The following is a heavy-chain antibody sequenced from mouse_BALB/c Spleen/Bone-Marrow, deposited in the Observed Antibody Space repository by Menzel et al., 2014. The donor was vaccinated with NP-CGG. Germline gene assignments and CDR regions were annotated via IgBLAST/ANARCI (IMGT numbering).Heavy chain of an antibody. CDR2: IWNDGST. V-gene: IGHV2-6-1*01. CDR3: AKHGGGYFGY. CDR1: GFSLTSYG. Sequence: VQVVESGPGLVAPSQSLSITCTISGFSLTSYGVHWVRQPPGKGLEWLTVIWNDGSTTYNSALKSRLTISKDNSKSQVFLKMNSLQTDDTGMYYCAKHGGGYFGYWGQGTSLTVSS. J-gene: IGHJ2*02.